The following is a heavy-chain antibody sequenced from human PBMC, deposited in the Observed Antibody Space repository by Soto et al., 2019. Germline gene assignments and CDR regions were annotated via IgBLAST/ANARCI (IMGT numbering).Heavy chain of an antibody. Sequence: PSETLSLTCTVSGGSISSGNDYWSWIRQHPGKGLEWIGYIYYSGYTYYNPSLESRVAMSVDTSNNQFSLNLSSVTAAETAVYNCARVYYYGSGSYSHYFDSWGQGTLVTVSS. D-gene: IGHD3-10*01. CDR1: GGSISSGNDY. CDR2: IYYSGYT. J-gene: IGHJ4*02. V-gene: IGHV4-31*03. CDR3: ARVYYYGSGSYSHYFDS.